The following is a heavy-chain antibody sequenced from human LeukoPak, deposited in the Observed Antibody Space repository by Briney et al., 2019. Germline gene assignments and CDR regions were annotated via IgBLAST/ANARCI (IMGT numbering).Heavy chain of an antibody. Sequence: GGSLRLSCAASGFSVRSTYVSWVCQAPGKGLEWVSVIYSGDNIYYADSVKGRFTISRDNSKNTLYFQMNSLRAEDTAVYYCARDLHCGGYGLFDYSGQGPLVTVSS. CDR2: IYSGDNI. D-gene: IGHD2-21*01. J-gene: IGHJ4*02. CDR1: GFSVRSTY. V-gene: IGHV3-53*01. CDR3: ARDLHCGGYGLFDY.